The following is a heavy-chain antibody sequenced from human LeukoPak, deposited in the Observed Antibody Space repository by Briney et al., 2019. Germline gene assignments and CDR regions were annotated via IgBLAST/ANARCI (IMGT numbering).Heavy chain of an antibody. J-gene: IGHJ3*02. Sequence: GGSLRLSCAASGFTFSNYWMHWVRQVPGKGLVWVSRINSDGSSSSYADSVKGRFTISRDNAKNTLYLQVNSLRAEDTAVYYCARVGGGKSLIYAFDIWGQGTMVSVSS. CDR3: ARVGGGKSLIYAFDI. CDR1: GFTFSNYW. CDR2: INSDGSSS. D-gene: IGHD4-23*01. V-gene: IGHV3-74*01.